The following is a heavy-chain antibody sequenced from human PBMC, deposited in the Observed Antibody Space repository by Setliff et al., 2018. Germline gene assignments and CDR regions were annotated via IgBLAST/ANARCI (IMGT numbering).Heavy chain of an antibody. Sequence: ASVKVSCKASGYSLTRYYMHWVRQAPGQGLEWMGIINPGGGSASYAEKFQGRVTMTRDTSTSTFYMEVNILRDDDTAVYYCARDLTIDDCGGDCHLPFYYYYLDVWGKGTTVTVS. J-gene: IGHJ6*03. CDR1: GYSLTRYY. CDR2: INPGGGSA. V-gene: IGHV1-46*01. D-gene: IGHD2-21*02. CDR3: ARDLTIDDCGGDCHLPFYYYYLDV.